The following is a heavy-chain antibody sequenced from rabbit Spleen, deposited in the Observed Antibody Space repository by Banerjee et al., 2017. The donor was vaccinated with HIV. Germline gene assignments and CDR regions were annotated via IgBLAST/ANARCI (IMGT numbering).Heavy chain of an antibody. V-gene: IGHV1S45*01. CDR1: GFSFSSSYW. J-gene: IGHJ3*01. CDR2: IYAGSSGTT. Sequence: QEQLEESGGDLVQPEGSLTLTCTASGFSFSSSYWICRVRQAPGKGLEWIACIYAGSSGTTAYASWAKGRFTISKTSSTAVTLQLNSLTAADTATYFCARGPDTTRLDIWGQGTLVTVS. CDR3: ARGPDTTRLDI.